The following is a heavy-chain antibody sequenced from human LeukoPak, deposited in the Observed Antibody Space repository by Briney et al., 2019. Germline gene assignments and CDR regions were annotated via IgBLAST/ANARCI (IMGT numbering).Heavy chain of an antibody. CDR2: INPSGGST. CDR3: TCIAVAGLPDAFDI. CDR1: GYTFTSYY. V-gene: IGHV1-46*03. D-gene: IGHD6-19*01. J-gene: IGHJ3*02. Sequence: GASVKVSCKAPGYTFTSYYMHWVRQAPGQGLEWMGIINPSGGSTSYAQKFQGRVTMTRDTSTSTVYMELSSLRSEDTAVYYCTCIAVAGLPDAFDIWGQGTMVTVSS.